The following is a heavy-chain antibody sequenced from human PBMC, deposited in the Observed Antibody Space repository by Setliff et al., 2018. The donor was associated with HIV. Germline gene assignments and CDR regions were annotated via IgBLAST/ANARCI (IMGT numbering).Heavy chain of an antibody. J-gene: IGHJ3*02. V-gene: IGHV1-8*02. CDR2: MNPNSGNT. CDR3: ASPHSGSYYGEDALDI. D-gene: IGHD1-26*01. Sequence: ASVKVSCKASGYTFTSYDINWVRQATGQGLEWMGWMNPNSGNTGYAQKFQGRVTMTRNTSISTAYMELSSLRSEDTAVYYCASPHSGSYYGEDALDIWGQGTMVTVSS. CDR1: GYTFTSYD.